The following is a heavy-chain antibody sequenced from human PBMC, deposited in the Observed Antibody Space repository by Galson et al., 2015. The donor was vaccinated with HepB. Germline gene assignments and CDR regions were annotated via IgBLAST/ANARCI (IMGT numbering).Heavy chain of an antibody. V-gene: IGHV3-30*18. CDR3: AKGDDSSGHYNIDS. CDR2: ISYDGSNK. Sequence: SLRLSCAASGFSFSSYGTHWVRQAPGKGLEWVAVISYDGSNKYYAESLKGRFTISRDNPKNTLYLQMNSLRAEDTAVYYCAKGDDSSGHYNIDSWGQGTLVTVSS. J-gene: IGHJ4*02. D-gene: IGHD3-22*01. CDR1: GFSFSSYG.